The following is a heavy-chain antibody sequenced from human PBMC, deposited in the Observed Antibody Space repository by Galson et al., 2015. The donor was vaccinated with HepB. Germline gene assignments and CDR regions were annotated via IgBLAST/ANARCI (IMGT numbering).Heavy chain of an antibody. Sequence: QSGAEVKKPGASVKVSCKASGYTFSNFALNWVRQAPGQGLEWMGWIDTNTGNPTYAQGFTGRFVFSLGSSVNTAYLQISSLKAEDTAVYYCVRDFPYGSGWEFDQWGQGTLVTVSS. CDR1: GYTFSNFA. V-gene: IGHV7-4-1*02. J-gene: IGHJ4*02. D-gene: IGHD6-19*01. CDR2: IDTNTGNP. CDR3: VRDFPYGSGWEFDQ.